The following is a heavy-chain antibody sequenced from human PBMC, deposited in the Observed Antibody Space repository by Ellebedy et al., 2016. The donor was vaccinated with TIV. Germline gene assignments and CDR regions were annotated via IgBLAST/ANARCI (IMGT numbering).Heavy chain of an antibody. D-gene: IGHD2-8*01. CDR3: ARARIAHNGAWYFDY. CDR2: ITGSNKFI. J-gene: IGHJ4*02. CDR1: GFAFSAYT. Sequence: GGSLRLSCAASGFAFSAYTFIWVRQPPGKGLEWVSSITGSNKFIYYEDAVKGRFTIFRDDAKNSLYLQMNSLTGEDTALYYCARARIAHNGAWYFDYWGQGTLVIVSS. V-gene: IGHV3-21*01.